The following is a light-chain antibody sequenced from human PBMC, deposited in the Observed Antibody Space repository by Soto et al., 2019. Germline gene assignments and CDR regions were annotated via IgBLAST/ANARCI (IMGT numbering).Light chain of an antibody. CDR1: QSVLYNSNNKNY. J-gene: IGKJ1*01. CDR3: QQYYNNPQWT. CDR2: WAS. Sequence: DIVMTQSPDSLAVSLGERATINCKSSQSVLYNSNNKNYLAWYQQKPGQPPKLLIYWASTRESGVPDRFSGSGSGTDFTLNISSLQAEDVAVYYYQQYYNNPQWTFGQGTKVEIK. V-gene: IGKV4-1*01.